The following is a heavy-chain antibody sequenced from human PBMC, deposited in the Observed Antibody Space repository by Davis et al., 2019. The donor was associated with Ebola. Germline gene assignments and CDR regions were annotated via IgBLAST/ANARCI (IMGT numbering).Heavy chain of an antibody. D-gene: IGHD1-26*01. V-gene: IGHV1-2*02. Sequence: ASVKVSCKASGYTFTGYYMHWVRQAPGQGLEWMGWINPNSGGTNYAQKFQGRVTMTRDTSISTAYMELSRLRSDDTAVYYCARARWELLLTYYYYYMDVWGKGTTVTVSS. CDR2: INPNSGGT. CDR3: ARARWELLLTYYYYYMDV. J-gene: IGHJ6*03. CDR1: GYTFTGYY.